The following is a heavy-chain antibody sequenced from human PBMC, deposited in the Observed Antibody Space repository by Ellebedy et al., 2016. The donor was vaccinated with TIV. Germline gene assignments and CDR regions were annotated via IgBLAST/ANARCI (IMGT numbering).Heavy chain of an antibody. D-gene: IGHD3-22*01. J-gene: IGHJ3*02. CDR2: ISSNGGST. V-gene: IGHV3-64*01. CDR1: GFTFSSYA. CDR3: AREATMIVVGDAFDI. Sequence: PGGSLRLSCAASGFTFSSYAMHWVRQAPGKGLEYVSAISSNGGSTYYANSVKGRFTISRDNSKNTLYLQMGSLRAEDMAVYYCAREATMIVVGDAFDIWGQGTMVTVSS.